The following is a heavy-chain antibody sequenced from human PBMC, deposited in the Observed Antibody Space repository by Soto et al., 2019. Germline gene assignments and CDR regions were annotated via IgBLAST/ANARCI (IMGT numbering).Heavy chain of an antibody. Sequence: SETLSLTCGVSGGTIRSPDWWTWVRQPPGKGLEWIGEIFQSGSTNYTPSLESRVTISVDKSKNQFSLTLTSVTAADTAVYFCARGRGRYSSGWSWFAPWGQGILVTVSS. CDR1: GGTIRSPDW. J-gene: IGHJ5*02. CDR3: ARGRGRYSSGWSWFAP. D-gene: IGHD6-19*01. CDR2: IFQSGST. V-gene: IGHV4-4*02.